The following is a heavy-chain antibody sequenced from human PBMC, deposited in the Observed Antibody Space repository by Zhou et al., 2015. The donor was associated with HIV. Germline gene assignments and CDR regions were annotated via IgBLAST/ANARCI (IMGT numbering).Heavy chain of an antibody. V-gene: IGHV1-69*06. CDR3: AXPETVHYDSSGSPTPGPFEY. D-gene: IGHD3-22*01. CDR2: IIPIFGTA. CDR1: GITFSSYA. J-gene: IGHJ4*02. Sequence: QTQLVQSGAEVKKPGSSVKVTCKASGITFSSYAISWVRQAPGQGLEWMGGIIPIFGTANYAQKFQGRVTITADKSTSTTYMELSSLRSEDTAVYYCAXPETVHYDSSGSPTPGPFEYWGQGTLVTVSS.